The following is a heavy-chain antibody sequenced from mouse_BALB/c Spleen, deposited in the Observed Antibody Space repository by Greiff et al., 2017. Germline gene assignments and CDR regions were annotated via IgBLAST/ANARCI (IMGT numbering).Heavy chain of an antibody. Sequence: EVKLVESGGGLVKLGGSLKLSCAASGFTFSSYYMSWVRQTPEKRLELVAAINSNGGSTYYPDTVKGRFTISRDNAKNTLYLQMSSLKSEDTALYYCARQALVAGNAMDYWGQGTSVTVSS. D-gene: IGHD1-1*01. CDR2: INSNGGST. V-gene: IGHV5-6-2*01. CDR3: ARQALVAGNAMDY. CDR1: GFTFSSYY. J-gene: IGHJ4*01.